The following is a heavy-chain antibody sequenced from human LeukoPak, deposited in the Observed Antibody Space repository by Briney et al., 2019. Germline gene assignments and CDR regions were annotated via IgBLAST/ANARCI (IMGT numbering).Heavy chain of an antibody. Sequence: PSETLSLTCTVSGGSISSSSYYWGWIRQPPGKGLEWIRSIYYSGSTYYNPSLKSRVTISVDTSKNQFSLKLSSVTAADTAVYYCARPSSSPTEGYAFDIWGQGTMVTVSS. CDR1: GGSISSSSYY. J-gene: IGHJ3*02. CDR3: ARPSSSPTEGYAFDI. CDR2: IYYSGST. D-gene: IGHD6-13*01. V-gene: IGHV4-39*01.